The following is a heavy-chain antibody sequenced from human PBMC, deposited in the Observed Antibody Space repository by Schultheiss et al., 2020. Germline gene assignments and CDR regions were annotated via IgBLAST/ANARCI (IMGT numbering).Heavy chain of an antibody. V-gene: IGHV3-66*01. D-gene: IGHD2-21*01. CDR3: ARWGGGASSIPYAFDI. CDR2: IYSGGST. J-gene: IGHJ3*02. Sequence: GESLKISCAASGFTFSSYAMSWVRQAPGKGLEWVSVIYSGGSTYYADSVKGRFTISRDNSKNTLYLQMNSLRAEDTAVYYCARWGGGASSIPYAFDIWGQGTMVTVSS. CDR1: GFTFSSYA.